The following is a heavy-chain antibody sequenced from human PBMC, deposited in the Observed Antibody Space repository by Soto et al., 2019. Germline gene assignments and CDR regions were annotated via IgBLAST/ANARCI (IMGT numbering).Heavy chain of an antibody. V-gene: IGHV3-53*01. CDR2: IYSGGLT. CDR3: ARESVDTAMVGYNYYYYGMDV. D-gene: IGHD5-18*01. J-gene: IGHJ6*02. CDR1: GFTVSSNY. Sequence: PGGSLRLSCAASGFTVSSNYMSWVRQAPGKGLEWVSVIYSGGLTYYADSVKGRFTISRDNSKNTLYLQMNSLGAEDTAVYYCARESVDTAMVGYNYYYYGMDVWGQGTTVTVSS.